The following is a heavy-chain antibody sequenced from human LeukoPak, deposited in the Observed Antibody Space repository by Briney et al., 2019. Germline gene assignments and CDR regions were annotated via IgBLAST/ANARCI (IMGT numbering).Heavy chain of an antibody. CDR2: ISSSGSSI. J-gene: IGHJ4*02. CDR3: ARSLEYSSGWYTYYFDY. V-gene: IGHV3-21*01. D-gene: IGHD6-19*01. Sequence: GGSLRLSCAASGFTFSTYWKHWVRQAPGKGLEWVSSISSSGSSIYYADSVKGRFTISRDNAKNSLYLQINSLGAEDTAVYYCARSLEYSSGWYTYYFDYWGQGTLVTVSS. CDR1: GFTFSTYW.